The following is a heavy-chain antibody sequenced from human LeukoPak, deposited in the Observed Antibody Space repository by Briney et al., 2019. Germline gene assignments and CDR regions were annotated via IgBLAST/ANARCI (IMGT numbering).Heavy chain of an antibody. D-gene: IGHD6-13*01. CDR1: GYSFNVNY. V-gene: IGHV1-2*02. J-gene: IGHJ4*02. Sequence: ASVKVSCKASGYSFNVNYMHWVRQAPGQGLEWMGWMNLNTGGTSFAQKFQGRVTMTRDTSISTAYMELSRLTSDDTAVYYCARGAGSSWFDYWGQGTLVTVPS. CDR3: ARGAGSSWFDY. CDR2: MNLNTGGT.